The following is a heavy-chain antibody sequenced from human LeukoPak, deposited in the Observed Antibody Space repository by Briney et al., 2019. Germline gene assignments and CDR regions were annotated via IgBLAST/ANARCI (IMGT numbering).Heavy chain of an antibody. CDR1: GYTLTELS. V-gene: IGHV1-24*01. D-gene: IGHD3-3*01. J-gene: IGHJ6*02. Sequence: EASVKVSCKVSGYTLTELSMHWVRQAPGKGLEWMGGFDPEDGETIYAQKLQGRVTMTEDTSTDTAYMELSSLRSEDTAVYYCATAIRSFGVVGPYGMDVWGQGTTVIVSS. CDR2: FDPEDGET. CDR3: ATAIRSFGVVGPYGMDV.